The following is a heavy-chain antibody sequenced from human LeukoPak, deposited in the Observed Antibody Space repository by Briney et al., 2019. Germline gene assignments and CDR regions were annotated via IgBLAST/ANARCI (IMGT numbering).Heavy chain of an antibody. D-gene: IGHD4-23*01. CDR2: IYYSGST. J-gene: IGHJ4*02. V-gene: IGHV4-59*01. CDR1: GGSISSYY. Sequence: SETLSLTCTVSGGSISSYYWSWIRQPPGKGLEWIGYIYYSGSTNYNPSLKSRVTISVDTSKNQLSLKLSSVTAADTAVYYCARDRYGGTIDYWGQGTLVTVSS. CDR3: ARDRYGGTIDY.